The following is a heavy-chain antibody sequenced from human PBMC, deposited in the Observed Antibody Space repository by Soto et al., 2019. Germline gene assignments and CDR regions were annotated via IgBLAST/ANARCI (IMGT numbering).Heavy chain of an antibody. V-gene: IGHV3-30*19. CDR2: ISYDGSNK. CDR3: ARDWWSGHYGASTYYGMDV. J-gene: IGHJ6*02. D-gene: IGHD3-3*01. Sequence: GGSLRLSCAASGFTFSSYGMHWVRQAPGKGLEWVAVISYDGSNKYYADSVKGRFTISRDNSKNTLYLQMNSLRAEDTAVYYCARDWWSGHYGASTYYGMDVWGQGTTVTVSS. CDR1: GFTFSSYG.